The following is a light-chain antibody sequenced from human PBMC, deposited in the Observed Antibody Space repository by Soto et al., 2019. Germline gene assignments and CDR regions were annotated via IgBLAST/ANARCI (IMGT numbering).Light chain of an antibody. V-gene: IGKV1-27*01. CDR1: QAIGKY. Sequence: DIQMTQSPSSLSASVGDRLTITCRASQAIGKYLAWYQQRPGKVPKPLIYAASTLHSGVPSRFSGGGSGTHFTLTISNLQPDDVATYYCDNYVTAPETFGQGTKVQIK. CDR2: AAS. J-gene: IGKJ1*01. CDR3: DNYVTAPET.